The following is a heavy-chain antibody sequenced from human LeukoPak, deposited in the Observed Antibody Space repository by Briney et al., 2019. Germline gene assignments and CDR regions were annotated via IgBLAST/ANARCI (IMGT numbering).Heavy chain of an antibody. CDR3: ARETTVVTNYYYYYGMDV. CDR1: GGSISSYY. D-gene: IGHD4-23*01. V-gene: IGHV4-4*07. Sequence: SETLSLTCTVYGGSISSYYWSRIRQPAGKGLEWIGRIYTSGSTNYNPSLKSRVTMSVDTSKNQFSLKLSSVTAADTAVYYCARETTVVTNYYYYYGMDVWGQGTTVTVSS. CDR2: IYTSGST. J-gene: IGHJ6*02.